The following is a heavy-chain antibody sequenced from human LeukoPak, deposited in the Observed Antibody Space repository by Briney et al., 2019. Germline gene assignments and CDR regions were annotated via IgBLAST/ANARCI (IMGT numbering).Heavy chain of an antibody. CDR3: AREQSWFGELFGPFEI. J-gene: IGHJ3*02. Sequence: SETLSLTCTVSGGSVSSGSYYWSWIRQPPGKGLEWIGYIYYSGSTNYNPSLKSRVTISVDTSKNQFSLKLSSVTAADTAVYYCAREQSWFGELFGPFEIWGQGTMVTVSS. CDR1: GGSVSSGSYY. CDR2: IYYSGST. D-gene: IGHD3-10*01. V-gene: IGHV4-61*01.